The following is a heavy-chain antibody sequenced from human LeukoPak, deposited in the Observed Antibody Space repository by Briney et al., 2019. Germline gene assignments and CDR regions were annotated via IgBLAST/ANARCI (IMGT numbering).Heavy chain of an antibody. J-gene: IGHJ4*02. CDR2: IYYSGST. D-gene: IGHD4-17*01. CDR3: ARHRTTVTTPFDY. CDR1: GGSISSSSYY. Sequence: SETLSLTCTVSGGSISSSSYYWGWIRQPPGKGLEWIGSIYYSGSTYYNPSLKSRVTISVDTSKNQFSLKLSSVTAADTAVYYCARHRTTVTTPFDYWGQGTLITVSS. V-gene: IGHV4-39*01.